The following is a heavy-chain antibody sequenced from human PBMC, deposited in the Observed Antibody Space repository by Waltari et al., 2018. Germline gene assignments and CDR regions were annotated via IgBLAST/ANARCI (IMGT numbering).Heavy chain of an antibody. CDR3: ARDPNSSGYYDD. D-gene: IGHD3-22*01. V-gene: IGHV3-11*01. CDR2: MRSSVSTT. CDR1: GLTFSDYY. Sequence: QVQLVESGGGLVKPGGSLRLSCAASGLTFSDYYMCWIRQAPGKGVEWVSDMRSSVSTTYYADSVKGRVTISRDNAKNSLYLQMNSLRAEDTAMYYCARDPNSSGYYDDWGQGTLVTVSS. J-gene: IGHJ4*02.